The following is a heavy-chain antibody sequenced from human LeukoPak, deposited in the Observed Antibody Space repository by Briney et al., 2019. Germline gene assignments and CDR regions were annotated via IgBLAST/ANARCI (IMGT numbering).Heavy chain of an antibody. CDR1: GGTFSSYA. D-gene: IGHD1-7*01. CDR3: ARDPTGTTPMGY. V-gene: IGHV1-69*04. J-gene: IGHJ4*02. Sequence: SVKVSCKASGGTFSSYAISWVRQAPGQGLXWMGRIIPILGIANYAQKFQGRVTITADKSTSTAYMELSSLRSEDTAVYYCARDPTGTTPMGYWGQGTLVTVSS. CDR2: IIPILGIA.